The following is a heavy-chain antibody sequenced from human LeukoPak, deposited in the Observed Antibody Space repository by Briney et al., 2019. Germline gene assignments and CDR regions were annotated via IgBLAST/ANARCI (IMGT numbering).Heavy chain of an antibody. CDR2: INHSGST. Sequence: SETLSLTCAVYGGSFCGFYWSWIRQPPWKGLEWMGEINHSGSTNYNPSLKSRVTISVDTSKNQFSLKLSSVTAADTAVYSCATAGQRRYCRGGSCYSAAWFDPWGQGTLVTVSS. J-gene: IGHJ5*02. CDR1: GGSFCGFY. D-gene: IGHD2-15*01. CDR3: ATAGQRRYCRGGSCYSAAWFDP. V-gene: IGHV4-34*01.